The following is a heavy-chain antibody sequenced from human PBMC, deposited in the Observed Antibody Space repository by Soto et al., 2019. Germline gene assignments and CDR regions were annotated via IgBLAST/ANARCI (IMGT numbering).Heavy chain of an antibody. CDR3: ARVGTIFFWFDP. V-gene: IGHV1-69*13. Sequence: SVKVSCKASGGTFSSYAISWVRQAPGQGLEWMGGIIPIFGTANYAQKFQGRVTITADESTSTAYMELSSLRSEDTAVYYCARVGTIFFWFDPWGQGTLVNVSS. D-gene: IGHD3-9*01. CDR1: GGTFSSYA. J-gene: IGHJ5*02. CDR2: IIPIFGTA.